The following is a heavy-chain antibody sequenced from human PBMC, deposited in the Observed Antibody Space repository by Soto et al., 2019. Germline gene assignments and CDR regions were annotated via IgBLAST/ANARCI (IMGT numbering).Heavy chain of an antibody. CDR1: GYTFTSYG. V-gene: IGHV1-18*04. CDR2: ISAYNGNT. J-gene: IGHJ6*02. Sequence: ASVKVSCKASGYTFTSYGISWVRQAPGQGLEWMGWISAYNGNTNYAQKVQGRVTMTTDTSTSTAYMEQRSLRSDDTAVYYCARDQLTGSSSWYQHYYYYGMDVWGQGTTVTVSS. CDR3: ARDQLTGSSSWYQHYYYYGMDV. D-gene: IGHD6-13*01.